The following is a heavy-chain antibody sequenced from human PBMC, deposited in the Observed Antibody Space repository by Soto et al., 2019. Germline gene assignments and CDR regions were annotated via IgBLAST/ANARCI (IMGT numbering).Heavy chain of an antibody. D-gene: IGHD4-17*01. J-gene: IGHJ4*02. Sequence: SETLSLTCAVSGGSISSGGYSWSWIRQPPGKGLEWIGYIYHSGSTYYNPSLKSRVTISVDRSKNQFSLKLSSVTAADTAVYYCARDRGGDYDYWGQGTLVTVSS. V-gene: IGHV4-30-2*01. CDR3: ARDRGGDYDY. CDR2: IYHSGST. CDR1: GGSISSGGYS.